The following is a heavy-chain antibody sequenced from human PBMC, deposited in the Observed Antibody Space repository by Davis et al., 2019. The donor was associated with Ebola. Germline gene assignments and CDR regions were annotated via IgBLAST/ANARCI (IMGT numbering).Heavy chain of an antibody. CDR2: IKQDGSEK. Sequence: GESLKISCAASGFTFSSYSMNWVRQAPGKGLEWVANIKQDGSEKYYVDSVKGRFTISRDNAKNSLYLQMNSLRAEDTAVYYCARVGGGLDYWGQGTLVTVSS. D-gene: IGHD2-15*01. CDR3: ARVGGGLDY. CDR1: GFTFSSYS. J-gene: IGHJ4*02. V-gene: IGHV3-7*03.